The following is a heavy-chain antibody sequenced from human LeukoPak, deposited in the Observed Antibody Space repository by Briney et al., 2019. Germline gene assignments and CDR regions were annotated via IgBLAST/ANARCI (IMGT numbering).Heavy chain of an antibody. CDR2: IYCSGST. J-gene: IGHJ4*02. Sequence: SETLSLTCTVSGGSISTYYWNWIRQPPGKGLEWIGFIYCSGSTSYNPSLKSRVTISVDTSTNQFSLKLSSVTAADTAVYYCARVPYYHDSSGYYYAYFDYWGQGTLVTVSS. CDR1: GGSISTYY. CDR3: ARVPYYHDSSGYYYAYFDY. D-gene: IGHD3-22*01. V-gene: IGHV4-59*01.